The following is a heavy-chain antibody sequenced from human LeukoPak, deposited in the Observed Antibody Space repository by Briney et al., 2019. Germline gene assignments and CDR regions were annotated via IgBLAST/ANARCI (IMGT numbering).Heavy chain of an antibody. D-gene: IGHD3-10*01. CDR1: GYTLTELS. Sequence: ASVKVSCKVSGYTLTELSMHWVRQAPGKGLEWMGGFDPEDGETIYAQKFQGRVTMTEDTSTDTAYMELSNLRSEDTAVYYCATFGITMVRGDFDYWGQGTLVTVSS. CDR3: ATFGITMVRGDFDY. CDR2: FDPEDGET. V-gene: IGHV1-24*01. J-gene: IGHJ4*02.